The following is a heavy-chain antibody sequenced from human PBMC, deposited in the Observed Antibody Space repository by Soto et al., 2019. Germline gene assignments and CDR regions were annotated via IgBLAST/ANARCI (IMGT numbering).Heavy chain of an antibody. CDR1: GFTFDDYA. CDR3: AKDGLSPDILTGYPNWFDP. J-gene: IGHJ5*02. V-gene: IGHV3-9*01. D-gene: IGHD3-9*01. Sequence: EVQLVESGGGLVQPGRSLRLSCAASGFTFDDYAMHWVRQAPGKGLEWVSGISSKSGSIGYADSVKGRFTISRDNAKTSLYLQMNSLRPEDTALYYCAKDGLSPDILTGYPNWFDPWGQGTLVTVSS. CDR2: ISSKSGSI.